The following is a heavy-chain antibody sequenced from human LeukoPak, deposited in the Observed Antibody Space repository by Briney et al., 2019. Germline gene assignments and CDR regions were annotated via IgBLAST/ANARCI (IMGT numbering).Heavy chain of an antibody. J-gene: IGHJ6*03. D-gene: IGHD6-13*01. CDR2: IIPIFGTA. V-gene: IGHV1-69*06. Sequence: SVKVSCKASGGTFSSYAISWVRQAPGQGLEWMGGIIPIFGTANYAQKFQGRVTITADKSTSTAYMELSSLRSEDTAVYYCARDMAAAGLSPYYYYYYMDVWGKGTTVTVSS. CDR3: ARDMAAAGLSPYYYYYYMDV. CDR1: GGTFSSYA.